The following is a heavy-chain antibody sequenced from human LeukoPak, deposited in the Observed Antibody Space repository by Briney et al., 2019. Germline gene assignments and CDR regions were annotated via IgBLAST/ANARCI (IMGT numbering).Heavy chain of an antibody. Sequence: SETLSLTCTVSGGSISSYYWNWIRQPAGKGLEWIGHIYTSGSTNYNPSLKSRVTMSIDTSKNQFSLKLSSVTAADTAVYYCARGLNVGFCSSTSCYIWFDPWGQGTPVTVSS. V-gene: IGHV4-4*07. CDR2: IYTSGST. CDR1: GGSISSYY. CDR3: ARGLNVGFCSSTSCYIWFDP. J-gene: IGHJ5*02. D-gene: IGHD2-2*02.